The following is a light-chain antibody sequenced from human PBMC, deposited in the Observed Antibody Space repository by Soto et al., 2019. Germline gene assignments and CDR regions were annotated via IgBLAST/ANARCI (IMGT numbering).Light chain of an antibody. CDR2: DAS. CDR3: QQYNTYWET. J-gene: IGKJ1*01. V-gene: IGKV1-5*01. Sequence: DIQMTQSPSTLSASVGDIVTITCRASQSFSSWLAWYQQKPGKAPKLLIYDASSLESGVPSRFSGSRSGTEFTLTISSLQPDDFATYYCQQYNTYWETFGQGTKVDIK. CDR1: QSFSSW.